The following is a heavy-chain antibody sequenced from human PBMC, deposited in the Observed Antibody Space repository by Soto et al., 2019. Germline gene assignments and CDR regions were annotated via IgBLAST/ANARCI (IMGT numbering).Heavy chain of an antibody. J-gene: IGHJ5*02. D-gene: IGHD3-9*01. V-gene: IGHV4-34*01. Sequence: QVQLQQWGAGLLKPSETLSLTCAVYGGSFSGYYWSWIRQPPGKGLEWIGEINHSGSTNYNPSLTSRVTISVDTSKNQFSLRLSSVTAADTAVYYCAREGRRYFDRGWFDPWGQGTLVTVAS. CDR3: AREGRRYFDRGWFDP. CDR1: GGSFSGYY. CDR2: INHSGST.